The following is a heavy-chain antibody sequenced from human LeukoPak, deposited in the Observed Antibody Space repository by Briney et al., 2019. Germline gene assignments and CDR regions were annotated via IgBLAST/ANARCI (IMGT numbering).Heavy chain of an antibody. J-gene: IGHJ4*02. D-gene: IGHD2-2*01. Sequence: GGSLRLSCAASGFTFSSYVMSWVRQAPGKGLEWVSVIYSGGGTYYADSVKGRFSISRDNSKNTLYLQMNSLRAEDTAVYYCARHRGYCTTTSCYPSYFDYWGQGTLVTVSS. CDR3: ARHRGYCTTTSCYPSYFDY. V-gene: IGHV3-66*04. CDR2: IYSGGGT. CDR1: GFTFSSYV.